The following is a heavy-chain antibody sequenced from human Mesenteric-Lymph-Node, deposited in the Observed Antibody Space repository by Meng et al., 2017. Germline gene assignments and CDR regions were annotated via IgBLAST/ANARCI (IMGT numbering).Heavy chain of an antibody. D-gene: IGHD3-10*01. CDR3: ARDFGMASRFDP. CDR1: GGSISSYY. V-gene: IGHV4-59*01. J-gene: IGHJ5*02. CDR2: IYYSGST. Sequence: SETLSLTCTVSGGSISSYYWSWIRQPPGKGLEWIGYIYYSGSTNYNPSLKSRVTISVDTSKNQFSLKLSSVTAADTAVYYCARDFGMASRFDPWGQGTLVTVSS.